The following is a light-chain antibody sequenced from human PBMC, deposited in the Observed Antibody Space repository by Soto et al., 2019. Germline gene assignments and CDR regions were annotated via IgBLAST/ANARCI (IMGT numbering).Light chain of an antibody. CDR3: EQRSNWPPYT. Sequence: EIVLTQSPATLSLSPGERATLSCSASQSVSSYLAWYQQKPGQAPRLLIYDASNRATGIPTRFSGSASGTDFALTSSSLEPEDFAVYYCEQRSNWPPYTFGQGTKLEIK. J-gene: IGKJ2*01. CDR1: QSVSSY. V-gene: IGKV3-11*01. CDR2: DAS.